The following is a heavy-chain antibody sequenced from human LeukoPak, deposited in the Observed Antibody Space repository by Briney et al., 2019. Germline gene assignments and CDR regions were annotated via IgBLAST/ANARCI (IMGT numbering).Heavy chain of an antibody. CDR2: IYYSGST. CDR1: GGSISSSSYY. Sequence: PSETLSLTCTVSGGSISSSSYYWGWIRQPPGKGLEWIGSIYYSGSTYYNPSLKSRVTISVDTSKNQFSLKLSSVTAADTAVYYCARVPSTNWLWFSYFDYWGQGTLVTVSS. V-gene: IGHV4-39*07. D-gene: IGHD5-18*01. CDR3: ARVPSTNWLWFSYFDY. J-gene: IGHJ4*02.